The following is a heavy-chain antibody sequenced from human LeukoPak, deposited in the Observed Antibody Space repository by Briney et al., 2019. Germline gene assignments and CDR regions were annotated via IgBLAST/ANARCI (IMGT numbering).Heavy chain of an antibody. Sequence: ASVKVSCKASGYTFTGYFMHWVRQAPGQGLEWMGWINPNIGVTNYAQKFQGRVTLTRDTSINTAYMELSRLRSDDTAVYYCARSKSIYGDYDRVFDYWGQGTLVTVSS. CDR2: INPNIGVT. D-gene: IGHD4-17*01. CDR1: GYTFTGYF. J-gene: IGHJ4*02. CDR3: ARSKSIYGDYDRVFDY. V-gene: IGHV1-2*02.